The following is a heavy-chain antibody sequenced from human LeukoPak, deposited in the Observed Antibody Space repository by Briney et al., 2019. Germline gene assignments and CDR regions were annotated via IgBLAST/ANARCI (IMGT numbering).Heavy chain of an antibody. CDR2: IKSKTDGGTT. CDR3: LGSFLGY. CDR1: GLTFTNAW. Sequence: GGYLRLSCAVSGLTFTNAWMSWVRQAPGKGLEWVGRIKSKTDGGTTDYAAPVKGRFTISRDDSKNTLYLQMNSLKTEDTAMYYCLGSFLGYWGQGTLVTVSS. D-gene: IGHD1-26*01. J-gene: IGHJ4*02. V-gene: IGHV3-15*01.